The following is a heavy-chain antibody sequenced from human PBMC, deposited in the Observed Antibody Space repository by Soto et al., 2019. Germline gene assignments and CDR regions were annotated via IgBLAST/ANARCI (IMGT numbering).Heavy chain of an antibody. Sequence: ASVKVSCKASGYTFTSYGISWVRQAPGQGLEWMGWISAYNGNTNYAQKLQGRVTMTTDTSTSTAYMELRSLRSDDTAVYYCAIVVYETYSSSSDRCFDPWGQGTLVTVSS. J-gene: IGHJ5*02. V-gene: IGHV1-18*01. CDR1: GYTFTSYG. CDR2: ISAYNGNT. CDR3: AIVVYETYSSSSDRCFDP. D-gene: IGHD6-6*01.